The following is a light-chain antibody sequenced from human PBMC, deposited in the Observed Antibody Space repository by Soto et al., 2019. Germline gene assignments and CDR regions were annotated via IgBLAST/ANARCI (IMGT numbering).Light chain of an antibody. V-gene: IGLV2-14*03. CDR2: DVS. J-gene: IGLJ1*01. Sequence: QSALTQPASVSGSPGQSITISCTGTSSDVGYYDFVSWYQQHPGKAPKLMIYDVSNRPSGVFNRFSGSKSGNTASLTISGLQAEDEADYYCSSYTPSSILIFGTGTK. CDR3: SSYTPSSILI. CDR1: SSDVGYYDF.